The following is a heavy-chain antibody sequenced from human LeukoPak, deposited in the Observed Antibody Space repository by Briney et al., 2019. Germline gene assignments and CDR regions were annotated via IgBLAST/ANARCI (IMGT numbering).Heavy chain of an antibody. J-gene: IGHJ4*02. CDR2: ISYDGSNK. CDR3: ARHTKLYYYDSSGSDDQYFDY. D-gene: IGHD3-22*01. CDR1: GFTFSSYA. V-gene: IGHV3-30-3*01. Sequence: GRSLRLSCAASGFTFSSYAMHWVRQAPGKGLEWVAVISYDGSNKYYADSVKGRFTISRDNSMNTLYLQMDSLRAEDTAVYYCARHTKLYYYDSSGSDDQYFDYWGQGTLVTVSS.